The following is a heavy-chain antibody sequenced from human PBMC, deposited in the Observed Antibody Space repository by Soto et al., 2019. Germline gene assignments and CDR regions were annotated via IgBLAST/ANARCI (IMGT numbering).Heavy chain of an antibody. D-gene: IGHD2-21*01. V-gene: IGHV4-31*03. CDR2: IYYSGST. CDR1: GVSISSGGYY. J-gene: IGHJ4*02. Sequence: SETLSLTCTVSGVSISSGGYYWSWIRQHPGKGLEWIEYIYYSGSTYYNPSLKSRVTISVDTSKNQFSLKLSSVSAADTAVYYCARENSEIAIDYWGQGTLVTVSS. CDR3: ARENSEIAIDY.